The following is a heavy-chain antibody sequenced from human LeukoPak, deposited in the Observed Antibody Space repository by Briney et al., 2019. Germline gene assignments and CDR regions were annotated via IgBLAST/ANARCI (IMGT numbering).Heavy chain of an antibody. Sequence: PGGSLRPSCAASGFTFSSYAMTWARQAPGKGLEWDSAISGSGGSTYYADSVKGRFTISRDDSKNTLYLQMNSLRADDTAVYSCARAPYTTAWCPLDYWGQGTLVTVSS. D-gene: IGHD6-19*01. J-gene: IGHJ4*02. CDR1: GFTFSSYA. CDR3: ARAPYTTAWCPLDY. V-gene: IGHV3-23*01. CDR2: ISGSGGST.